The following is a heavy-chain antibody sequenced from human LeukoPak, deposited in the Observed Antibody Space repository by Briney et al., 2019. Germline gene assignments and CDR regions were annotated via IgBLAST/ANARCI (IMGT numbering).Heavy chain of an antibody. CDR2: INPNSGGT. Sequence: ASVKVSCKASGYTFTGYYMHWVRQAPGQGLEWMGWINPNSGGTNYAQKFQGRVTMTRDTSISTAYMELSRLRSDDTAVYYCARVRRSYCGGDCYPYAFDIWGQGTMVTASS. CDR1: GYTFTGYY. V-gene: IGHV1-2*02. J-gene: IGHJ3*02. CDR3: ARVRRSYCGGDCYPYAFDI. D-gene: IGHD2-21*01.